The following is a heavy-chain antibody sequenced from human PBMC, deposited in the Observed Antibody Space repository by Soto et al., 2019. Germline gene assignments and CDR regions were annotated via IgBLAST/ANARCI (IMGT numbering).Heavy chain of an antibody. J-gene: IGHJ4*02. D-gene: IGHD2-15*01. CDR2: IYSSGST. CDR1: DGSVSSGSYY. Sequence: KPSETLSLTCTVSDGSVSSGSYYWTWIRQPPGKGLEWIGYIYSSGSTLYNPSLKSRVIISVDTSMNQFSLKLRSVTAADTAVYYCARDSVALFDSWGQGTLVTVSS. CDR3: ARDSVALFDS. V-gene: IGHV4-61*01.